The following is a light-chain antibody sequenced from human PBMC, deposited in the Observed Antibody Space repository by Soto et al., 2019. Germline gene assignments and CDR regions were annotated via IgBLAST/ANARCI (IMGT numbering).Light chain of an antibody. CDR2: AAS. J-gene: IGKJ3*01. V-gene: IGKV1-39*01. CDR1: QSISNY. CDR3: QQSYRTRFT. Sequence: DIQMTQSPSSLSASVGDRVTITCRASQSISNYLNWYQQKPGKAPKLLIYAASRLQSGVPSRFSGSGSGTDFTLTISSLQPEDFATYYCQQSYRTRFTFGPGTKVDI.